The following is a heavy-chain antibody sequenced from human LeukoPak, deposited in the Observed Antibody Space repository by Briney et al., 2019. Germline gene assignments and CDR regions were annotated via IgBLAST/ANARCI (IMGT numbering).Heavy chain of an antibody. CDR2: IRYDGSNK. V-gene: IGHV3-30*02. D-gene: IGHD4-17*01. CDR1: GFTFSSYG. Sequence: GGSLRLSCAASGFTFSSYGMHWVRQAPGKGLEWVAFIRYDGSNKYYADSVKGRFTISRDNSKNSLYLQMNSLRAEDTAVYYCARDRNGDYQRDYDAFDIWGQGTMVTVSS. J-gene: IGHJ3*02. CDR3: ARDRNGDYQRDYDAFDI.